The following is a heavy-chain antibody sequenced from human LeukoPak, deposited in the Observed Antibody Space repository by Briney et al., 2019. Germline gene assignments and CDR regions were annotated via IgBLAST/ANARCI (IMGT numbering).Heavy chain of an antibody. CDR2: IKADGSGT. J-gene: IGHJ6*02. D-gene: IGHD2/OR15-2a*01. CDR1: GFTIGPYA. Sequence: GGSLRLSCAASGFTIGPYAMYWVRQGPGRGLKWVSVIKADGSGTFYADSVRGRFTTSRDNSKNSLYLQMNSLTSEDTALYYCATWAFYHNLDVWGQGTTVIVSS. V-gene: IGHV3-43*02. CDR3: ATWAFYHNLDV.